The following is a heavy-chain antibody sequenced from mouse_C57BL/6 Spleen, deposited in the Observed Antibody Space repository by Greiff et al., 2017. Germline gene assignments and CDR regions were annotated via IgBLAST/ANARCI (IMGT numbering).Heavy chain of an antibody. CDR3: TRVTTVPAHYFDY. Sequence: QVQLQQSGAELVRPGASVTLSCKASGYTFTDYEMHWVKQTPVHGLEWIGAIDPETGGTAYNQKFKGKAILTADKSSSTAYMELRSLTSEDSAVYYCTRVTTVPAHYFDYWGQGTTLTVSS. V-gene: IGHV1-15*01. J-gene: IGHJ2*01. CDR1: GYTFTDYE. D-gene: IGHD1-1*01. CDR2: IDPETGGT.